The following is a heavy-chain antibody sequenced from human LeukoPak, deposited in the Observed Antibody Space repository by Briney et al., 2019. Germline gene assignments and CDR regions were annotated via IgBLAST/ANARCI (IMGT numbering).Heavy chain of an antibody. J-gene: IGHJ4*02. V-gene: IGHV3-74*03. CDR3: AREGYSTGWYFFDN. D-gene: IGHD6-13*01. Sequence: GGTLRLSCDAYGFSLNSYWMHWVRQAPGEGPVWVSRISVDGRSTAYADSVKGRFTISRDNAKNTLYLGMNSLRADDTAVYYCAREGYSTGWYFFDNWGRGTRVTVSS. CDR2: ISVDGRST. CDR1: GFSLNSYW.